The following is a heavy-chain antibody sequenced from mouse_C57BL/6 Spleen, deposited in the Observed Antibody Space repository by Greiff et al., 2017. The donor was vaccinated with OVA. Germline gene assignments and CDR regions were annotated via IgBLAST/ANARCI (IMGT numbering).Heavy chain of an antibody. V-gene: IGHV1-39*01. Sequence: EVKLQQSGPELVKPGASVKISCKASGYSFTDYNMNWVKQSNGKSLEWIGVINPNYGTTRYNQKFKGKATLTVDQSSSPAYMQLNILSSEDSAVYYCAWATVVTSWYFDVWGTGTTVTVSS. CDR2: INPNYGTT. CDR3: AWATVVTSWYFDV. J-gene: IGHJ1*03. D-gene: IGHD1-1*01. CDR1: GYSFTDYN.